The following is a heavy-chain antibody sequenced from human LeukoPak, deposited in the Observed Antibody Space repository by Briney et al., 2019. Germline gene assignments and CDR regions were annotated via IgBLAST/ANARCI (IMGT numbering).Heavy chain of an antibody. Sequence: ASVKVSCKASGFTFINYYMHWVRQAPGQGLEWLGIINLSGGSTHYPQKFQDRVTMTRYTSTSTVYMELSSLRSEDTAVYYCARDLDYGEKSEDYWGQGTLVTVSS. V-gene: IGHV1-46*01. J-gene: IGHJ4*02. CDR2: INLSGGST. CDR1: GFTFINYY. D-gene: IGHD4/OR15-4a*01. CDR3: ARDLDYGEKSEDY.